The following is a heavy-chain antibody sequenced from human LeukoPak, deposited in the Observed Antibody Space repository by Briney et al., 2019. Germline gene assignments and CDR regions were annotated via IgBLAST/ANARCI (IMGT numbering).Heavy chain of an antibody. D-gene: IGHD5-18*01. V-gene: IGHV4-30-4*07. CDR3: ARELGSASGYSYEHFDY. CDR1: GGSISSDGYS. Sequence: SETLSHTCAVSGGSISSDGYSWSWIRQPPGKGLEWIGYIFYSGNTYYNPSLKSRVTISMDTSKNQFSLMLNSVSAADTAVYYCARELGSASGYSYEHFDYWGQGTLVTVSS. CDR2: IFYSGNT. J-gene: IGHJ4*02.